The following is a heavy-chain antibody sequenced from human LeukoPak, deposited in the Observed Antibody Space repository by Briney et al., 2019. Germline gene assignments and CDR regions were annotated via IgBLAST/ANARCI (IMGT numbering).Heavy chain of an antibody. CDR1: GFTFSSYA. CDR3: AGRNSDNYYDN. J-gene: IGHJ4*02. Sequence: PGGSLRLSCAASGFTFSSYAMSWVRQAPGKGLEWVSAISGSGGSTYYADSVKGRFTISRDNSKNTLYLQMNTLRAEDTAVYFCAGRNSDNYYDNWGQGTLVTVSS. CDR2: ISGSGGST. D-gene: IGHD3-22*01. V-gene: IGHV3-23*01.